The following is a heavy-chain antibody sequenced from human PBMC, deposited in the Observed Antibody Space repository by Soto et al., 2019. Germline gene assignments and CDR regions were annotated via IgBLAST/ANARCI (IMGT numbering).Heavy chain of an antibody. Sequence: SVKVSCKASGYTFTGYYMHWVRQAPVQGLEWMGWINPNSGGTNYAQKFQGRVTMTRDTSISTAYMELRRLRSDDTAVYYCARALPIYGSGSYIRFDPWGQGTLVTVYS. J-gene: IGHJ5*02. CDR3: ARALPIYGSGSYIRFDP. CDR1: GYTFTGYY. D-gene: IGHD3-10*01. CDR2: INPNSGGT. V-gene: IGHV1-2*02.